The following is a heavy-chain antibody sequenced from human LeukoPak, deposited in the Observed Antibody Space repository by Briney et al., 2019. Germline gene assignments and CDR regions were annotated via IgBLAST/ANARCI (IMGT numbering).Heavy chain of an antibody. Sequence: SETLSLTCAVYGGSFSGYYWSWIRQPPGNGLEWIGEINHSGSTNYNPSLKSRVTISVDTSKNQFSLKLSSVTAADTAVYYCARRRGEFVRYYFDYWGQGTLVTVSS. CDR1: GGSFSGYY. CDR2: INHSGST. CDR3: ARRRGEFVRYYFDY. V-gene: IGHV4-34*01. J-gene: IGHJ4*02. D-gene: IGHD4-17*01.